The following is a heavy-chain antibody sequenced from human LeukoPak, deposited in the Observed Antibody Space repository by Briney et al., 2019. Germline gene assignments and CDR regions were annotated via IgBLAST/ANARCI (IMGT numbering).Heavy chain of an antibody. J-gene: IGHJ4*02. CDR2: ISSSSGDT. V-gene: IGHV3-11*06. Sequence: GGSLRLSCAASGFTFSDYYMSWIRQAPGKGLEWVSYISSSSGDTSYADSVKGRFTISRDNSKNTLYLQMNSLRAEDTAVYYCAKVRYCSSTSCYYFDYWGQGTLVTVSS. CDR3: AKVRYCSSTSCYYFDY. D-gene: IGHD2-2*01. CDR1: GFTFSDYY.